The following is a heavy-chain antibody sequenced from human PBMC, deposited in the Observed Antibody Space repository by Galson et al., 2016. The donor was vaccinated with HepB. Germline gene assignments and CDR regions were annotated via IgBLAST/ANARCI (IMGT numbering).Heavy chain of an antibody. J-gene: IGHJ4*02. Sequence: ETLSLTCNVSGGSFSSYYWSWIRQPPGKGLEYIGYIYYSGTTNYSPSLKSRVTISLDKSQNQFSLELSSVIAADTAVYFCARGGIGEAGFHYWGQGALVTVSS. CDR1: GGSFSSYY. CDR2: IYYSGTT. CDR3: ARGGIGEAGFHY. D-gene: IGHD6-19*01. V-gene: IGHV4-59*01.